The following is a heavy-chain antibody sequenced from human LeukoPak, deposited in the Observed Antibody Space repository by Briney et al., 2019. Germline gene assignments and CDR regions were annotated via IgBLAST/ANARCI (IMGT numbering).Heavy chain of an antibody. J-gene: IGHJ4*02. V-gene: IGHV3-23*01. CDR3: ASYSGSYWYYFDY. CDR2: ISGSGGST. CDR1: GFTFSSYA. Sequence: GGSLRLSCAASGFTFSSYAMSWVRQAPGKGLEWVSAISGSGGSTYYADSVKGRFTIFRDNSKNTLYLQMNSLRAEDTAVYYCASYSGSYWYYFDYWGQGTLVTVSS. D-gene: IGHD1-26*01.